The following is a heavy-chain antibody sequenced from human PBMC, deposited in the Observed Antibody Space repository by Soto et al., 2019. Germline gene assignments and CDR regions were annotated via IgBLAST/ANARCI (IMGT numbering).Heavy chain of an antibody. CDR2: IVPRFGSP. V-gene: IGHV1-69*06. J-gene: IGHJ6*02. CDR3: ARDRIQLRLGKYSYNGMDV. CDR1: GGTFSDFA. D-gene: IGHD3-16*01. Sequence: QVQLVQSGAEMRKPGSSLRVSCKASGGTFSDFAFSWVRQAPGQGLEWVGGIVPRFGSPNYAQKFGGRVTISADTSTNTVYMEVSSLRFDDTAVYFCARDRIQLRLGKYSYNGMDVWGQGTTITVSS.